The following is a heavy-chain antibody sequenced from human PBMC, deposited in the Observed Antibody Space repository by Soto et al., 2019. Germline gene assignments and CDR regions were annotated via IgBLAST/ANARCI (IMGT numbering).Heavy chain of an antibody. CDR1: GFSFSAYY. CDR2: IRNKAESYTT. J-gene: IGHJ4*02. Sequence: EVQLVESGGDLVQPGGSLRLSCAASGFSFSAYYMDWVRQAPGKGLEWVGIIRNKAESYTTEYAASVRGRFTISRDDSKNLIFLQMNSLTTEDTAVYYCCDCGHTKLDCRGRGTLVTVSS. CDR3: CDCGHTKLDC. D-gene: IGHD2-21*01. V-gene: IGHV3-72*01.